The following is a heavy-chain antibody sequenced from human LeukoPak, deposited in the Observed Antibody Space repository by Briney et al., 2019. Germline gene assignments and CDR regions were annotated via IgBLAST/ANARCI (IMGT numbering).Heavy chain of an antibody. Sequence: PPGGSLRLSCAASGYTFGTYWMNWVRQAPGKGLEWVANINQDGSEKYYVDSVRGRFTISRDNAKNSLYLQTNSLRAEDTAVYYCARLVAPFYYYIDVWGKGTTVTVSS. V-gene: IGHV3-7*01. D-gene: IGHD2-15*01. J-gene: IGHJ6*03. CDR1: GYTFGTYW. CDR2: INQDGSEK. CDR3: ARLVAPFYYYIDV.